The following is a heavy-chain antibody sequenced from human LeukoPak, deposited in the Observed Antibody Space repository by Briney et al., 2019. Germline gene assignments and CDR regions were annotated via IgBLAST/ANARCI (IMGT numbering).Heavy chain of an antibody. CDR1: GFTVSSNY. CDR2: IYSGGST. J-gene: IGHJ6*02. D-gene: IGHD6-13*01. CDR3: AQTPYSSSWYDYYYYGMDV. V-gene: IGHV3-53*05. Sequence: GGSLRLSCAASGFTVSSNYMSWVRQAPGKGLEWVSVIYSGGSTYYADSVKGRFTISRDNSKDTLYLQMNSLRAEDTAVYYCAQTPYSSSWYDYYYYGMDVWGQGTTVTVSS.